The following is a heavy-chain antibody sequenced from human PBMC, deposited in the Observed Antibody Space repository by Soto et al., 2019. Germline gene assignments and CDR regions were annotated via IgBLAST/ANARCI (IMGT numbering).Heavy chain of an antibody. V-gene: IGHV1-2*02. J-gene: IGHJ5*02. D-gene: IGHD4-17*01. Sequence: GASVKVSCKASGYSFTDYYMHWIRQAPGQGLEWMGWIAPHRDGTEFAQKFQGRITLTGDTSTSTAYMELKGLTSADTAVYFCARGPYGDNAFDTWGQGTVVTVSS. CDR3: ARGPYGDNAFDT. CDR2: IAPHRDGT. CDR1: GYSFTDYY.